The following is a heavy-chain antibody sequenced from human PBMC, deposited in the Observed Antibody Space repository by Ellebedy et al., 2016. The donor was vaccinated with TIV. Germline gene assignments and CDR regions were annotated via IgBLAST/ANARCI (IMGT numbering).Heavy chain of an antibody. CDR3: VKGPRWQQLIPSLLDY. D-gene: IGHD6-13*01. Sequence: GGSLRLXCAASGLTFSSFAMNWVRQAPGKGLEWVSGISNSGDSTYYADSVKGRFTISRDNSQNTLYLQMNSLRAEDTAVYYCVKGPRWQQLIPSLLDYWGQGTLVTVSS. CDR1: GLTFSSFA. V-gene: IGHV3-23*01. J-gene: IGHJ4*02. CDR2: ISNSGDST.